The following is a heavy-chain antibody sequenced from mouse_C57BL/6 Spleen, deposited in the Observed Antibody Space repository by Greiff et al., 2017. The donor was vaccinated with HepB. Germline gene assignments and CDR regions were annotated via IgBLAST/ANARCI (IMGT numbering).Heavy chain of an antibody. CDR1: GFTFSNYW. CDR2: IRLKSDNYAT. Sequence: EVKLMESGGGLVQPGGSMKLSCVASGFTFSNYWMNWVRQSPEKGLEWVAQIRLKSDNYATHYAESVKGRFTISRDDSKSSVYLQMNNLRAEDTGIYYCTQGPYYYGSSYGWFAYWGQGTLVTVSA. D-gene: IGHD1-1*01. CDR3: TQGPYYYGSSYGWFAY. V-gene: IGHV6-3*01. J-gene: IGHJ3*01.